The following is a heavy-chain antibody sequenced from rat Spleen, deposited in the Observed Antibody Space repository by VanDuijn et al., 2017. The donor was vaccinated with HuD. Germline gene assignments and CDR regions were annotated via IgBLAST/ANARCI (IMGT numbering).Heavy chain of an antibody. CDR1: GFTFSNYY. Sequence: VQLVESGGGLVQPGRSMKLSCAASGFTFSNYYMAWVRQAPTKGLEWIATISSGGYTYYNSVLKSRLSISRDTSKSQVFLKMNSLQTEDTAIYFCTRDHSYWGSYYPGGFAYWGQGTLVTVSS. J-gene: IGHJ3*01. CDR3: TRDHSYWGSYYPGGFAY. D-gene: IGHD1-12*02. CDR2: ISSGGYT. V-gene: IGHV2S12*01.